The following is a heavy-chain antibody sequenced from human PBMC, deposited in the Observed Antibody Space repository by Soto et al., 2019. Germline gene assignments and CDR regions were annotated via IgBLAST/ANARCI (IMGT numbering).Heavy chain of an antibody. V-gene: IGHV1-69*13. CDR2: FIPIFRTT. J-gene: IGHJ4*02. D-gene: IGHD3-3*01. Sequence: SVKVSCKASGGTFSNDAITWVRQAPGQGLEWMGGFIPIFRTTNNAQKFLGRVTITADESTGTAYMQLSSLRSEDTAVYYCARGHYDFWSGSITPYYFDSWGQGTPVTVS. CDR3: ARGHYDFWSGSITPYYFDS. CDR1: GGTFSNDA.